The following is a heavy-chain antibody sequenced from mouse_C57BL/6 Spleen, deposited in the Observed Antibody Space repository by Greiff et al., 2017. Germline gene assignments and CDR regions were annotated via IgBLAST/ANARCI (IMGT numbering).Heavy chain of an antibody. V-gene: IGHV1-64*01. Sequence: QVQLQQPGAELVKPGASVKLSCKASGYTFTSYWMHWVKQRPGQGLEWIGMIHPNSGSTNYNEKFKGKATLTVDKSSSTAYMQLSSLTSEDSAVYYCARSDRSPSFDYWGQGTTLTVSS. J-gene: IGHJ2*01. CDR1: GYTFTSYW. CDR3: ARSDRSPSFDY. CDR2: IHPNSGST. D-gene: IGHD1-1*01.